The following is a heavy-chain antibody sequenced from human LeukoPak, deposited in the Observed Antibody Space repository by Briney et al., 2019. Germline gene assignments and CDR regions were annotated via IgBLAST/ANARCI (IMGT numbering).Heavy chain of an antibody. D-gene: IGHD3-10*01. CDR2: ISPSSSYM. CDR1: GFTFSDYT. Sequence: GGSLRLSCAASGFTFSDYTMNWVRQAPGKGLEWVSSISPSSSYMYYADSVKGRFTISRDNTKNSLYLQMNSLRAEDTAVYYCARGPGRGNAFDIWGQGTMVTVSS. J-gene: IGHJ3*02. V-gene: IGHV3-21*01. CDR3: ARGPGRGNAFDI.